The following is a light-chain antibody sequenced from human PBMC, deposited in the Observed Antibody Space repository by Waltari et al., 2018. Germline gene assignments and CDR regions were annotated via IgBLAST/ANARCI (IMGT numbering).Light chain of an antibody. CDR3: QKYDFLPAT. J-gene: IGKJ1*01. V-gene: IGKV3-20*01. CDR2: PTS. CDR1: QGVGKY. Sequence: EIVLTQSPGTPSLSPGERATLSSRASQGVGKYLAWYKQRPGPAPRLLLYPTSIRATGIPDRFSGSGYGTDFSLTISRLEPEDFAVYYCQKYDFLPATFGQGTTVEIK.